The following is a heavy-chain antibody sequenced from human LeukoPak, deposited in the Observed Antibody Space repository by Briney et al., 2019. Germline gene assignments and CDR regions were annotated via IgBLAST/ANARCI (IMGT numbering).Heavy chain of an antibody. CDR3: ARARKRRYYDSSGYYPFDY. CDR1: GFTFSSYA. J-gene: IGHJ4*02. V-gene: IGHV3-30*04. Sequence: GGSLRLSCAASGFTFSSYAMHWVRQAPGKGLEWVAVISYDGSNKYYADSVKGRFTISRDNSKNTLYLQMNSLRAEDTAVYYCARARKRRYYDSSGYYPFDYWGQGTLVTVSS. D-gene: IGHD3-22*01. CDR2: ISYDGSNK.